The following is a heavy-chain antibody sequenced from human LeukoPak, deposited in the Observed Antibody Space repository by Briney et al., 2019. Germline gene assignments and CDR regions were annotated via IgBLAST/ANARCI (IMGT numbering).Heavy chain of an antibody. V-gene: IGHV1-8*01. J-gene: IGHJ3*02. CDR3: ARGPYYYDSSGTGAFDI. Sequence: ASVKVSCKASGYTFTSYDINWVRQATGQGLEWMGWMNPNSGNTGYAQKFQGGVTMTRNTSISTVYMELSSLRSEDTAVYYCARGPYYYDSSGTGAFDIWGQGTMVTVSS. D-gene: IGHD3-22*01. CDR2: MNPNSGNT. CDR1: GYTFTSYD.